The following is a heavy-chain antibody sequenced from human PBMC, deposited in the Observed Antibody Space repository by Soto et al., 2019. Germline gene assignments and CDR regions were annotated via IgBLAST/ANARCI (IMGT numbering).Heavy chain of an antibody. CDR2: IIPILGIA. CDR3: ARDRITMVRGVRLAYYFDY. CDR1: GGTFSSYT. J-gene: IGHJ4*02. D-gene: IGHD3-10*01. V-gene: IGHV1-69*08. Sequence: QVQLVQSGAEVKKPGSSVKVSCKASGGTFSSYTISWVRQAPGQGLEWMGRIIPILGIANYAQKFQGRVTITADNSTSTAYMELSSLRSEDTAVYYCARDRITMVRGVRLAYYFDYWGQGTLVTVSS.